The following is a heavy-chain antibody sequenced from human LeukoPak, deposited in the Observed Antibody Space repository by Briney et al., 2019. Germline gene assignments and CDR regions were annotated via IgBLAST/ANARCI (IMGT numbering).Heavy chain of an antibody. V-gene: IGHV4-4*07. CDR1: GGSITGYY. CDR2: IYTSGST. J-gene: IGHJ5*02. D-gene: IGHD5/OR15-5a*01. CDR3: ARDLRANWFDP. Sequence: SETLSLTCTVSGGSITGYYWSWIRQPPGKGLEWIGRIYTSGSTNYNPSLKSRVTMSVDTSKNQFSLKLSSVTAADTAVYYCARDLRANWFDPWGQGTLVTVSS.